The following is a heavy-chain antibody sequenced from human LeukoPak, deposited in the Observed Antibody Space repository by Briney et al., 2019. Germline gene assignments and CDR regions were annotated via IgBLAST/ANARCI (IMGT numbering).Heavy chain of an antibody. V-gene: IGHV4-59*01. CDR1: GGSINSYY. J-gene: IGHJ1*01. Sequence: SETLSLTCTVSGGSINSYYWSWIRQPPGKGLEWIGYIYYSGSTNYNPSLKSRVTISVDTSKNQFSLKLSSVTAADTAVYYCARGSSSSAGVQHWGQGTLVTVSS. CDR3: ARGSSSSAGVQH. D-gene: IGHD6-6*01. CDR2: IYYSGST.